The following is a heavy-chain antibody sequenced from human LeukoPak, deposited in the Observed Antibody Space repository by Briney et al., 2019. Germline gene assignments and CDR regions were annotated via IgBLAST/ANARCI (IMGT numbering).Heavy chain of an antibody. CDR2: IGGDGSVT. J-gene: IGHJ4*01. Sequence: GGSLRLSCTASGFTLRNYWMHWVRQVPGKRLVWVSRIGGDGSVTNYADSVQGRFTISRDNAKNTLYLQIDSLPSEDTAVYYCARYSSSTGGASYYLDYWGHGTLVTVSS. D-gene: IGHD6-6*01. CDR1: GFTLRNYW. V-gene: IGHV3-74*01. CDR3: ARYSSSTGGASYYLDY.